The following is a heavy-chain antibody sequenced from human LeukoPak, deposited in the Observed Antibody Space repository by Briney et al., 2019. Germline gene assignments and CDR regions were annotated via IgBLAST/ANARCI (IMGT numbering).Heavy chain of an antibody. CDR3: AKGYDFWSGLDAFDI. CDR2: ISWNSGSI. Sequence: PGGSLRLSCAASGFTFDDYDMHWVRQAPGKGLEWVSGISWNSGSIGYADSVKGRFTISRDNAKNSLYLQMNSLRAEDMALYYCAKGYDFWSGLDAFDIWGQGTMVTVSS. D-gene: IGHD3-3*01. V-gene: IGHV3-9*03. J-gene: IGHJ3*02. CDR1: GFTFDDYD.